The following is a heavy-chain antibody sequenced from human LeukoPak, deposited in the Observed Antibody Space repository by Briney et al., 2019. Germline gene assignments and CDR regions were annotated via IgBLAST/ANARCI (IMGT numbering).Heavy chain of an antibody. CDR1: GGSFSGYY. CDR2: IYYSGST. CDR3: TRSDYSSSWSYLDY. D-gene: IGHD6-13*01. J-gene: IGHJ4*02. V-gene: IGHV4-59*08. Sequence: PSETLSLTGALFGGSFSGYYWSWLRPPPGKGLEWIGYIYYSGSTNYNPSLKSRVTISVDTSKNQFSLKLSSVTAADTAVYYCTRSDYSSSWSYLDYWGQGTLVTVSS.